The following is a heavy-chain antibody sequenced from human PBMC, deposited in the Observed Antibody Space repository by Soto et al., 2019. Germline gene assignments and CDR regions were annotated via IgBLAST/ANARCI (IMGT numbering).Heavy chain of an antibody. V-gene: IGHV3-33*01. Sequence: GGSLRLSCAASGFTFSTYGMHWVRQAPGKGLEWVAVIWYDGSNKYYADSVKGRFTISRDNSKNTLYLQMNSLRAEDTAVYYCARHSSINYYDNSGYYGSFDYWGQGTLVTVSS. D-gene: IGHD3-22*01. CDR3: ARHSSINYYDNSGYYGSFDY. CDR1: GFTFSTYG. CDR2: IWYDGSNK. J-gene: IGHJ4*02.